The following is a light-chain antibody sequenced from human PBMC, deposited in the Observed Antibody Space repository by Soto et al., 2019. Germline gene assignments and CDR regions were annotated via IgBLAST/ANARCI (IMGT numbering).Light chain of an antibody. CDR3: QSYDSSLSVYV. V-gene: IGLV1-40*01. Sequence: QSVLTQPPSVSGAPGQRVTISCTGSSSNIGAGYDVHWYQQLPGTAPKLLIYDNSNRPSGVPDRFSGSKSATSASLAITGLQAEDEADYYCQSYDSSLSVYVFGTGTKVTVL. CDR2: DNS. CDR1: SSNIGAGYD. J-gene: IGLJ1*01.